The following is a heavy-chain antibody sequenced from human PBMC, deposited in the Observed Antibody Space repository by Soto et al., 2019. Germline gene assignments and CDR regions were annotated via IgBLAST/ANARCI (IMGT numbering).Heavy chain of an antibody. V-gene: IGHV3-30*18. J-gene: IGHJ4*02. CDR2: ITYDGSNK. CDR1: GFTFSSYD. CDR3: AKDSCDRVQSGGSCYSFDY. Sequence: QVQLVESGGGVVQPGRSPRLSCAASGFTFSSYDMHWVRQAPGKGLEWVALITYDGSNKYYADSVKGRFTISRDISKHTLYLQMKSLRAEDTTVYYCAKDSCDRVQSGGSCYSFDYSGQGGLVTVSA. D-gene: IGHD2-15*01.